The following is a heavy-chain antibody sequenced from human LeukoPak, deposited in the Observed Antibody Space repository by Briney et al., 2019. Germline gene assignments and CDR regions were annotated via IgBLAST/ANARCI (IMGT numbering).Heavy chain of an antibody. V-gene: IGHV3-30*04. J-gene: IGHJ4*02. CDR2: ISYDGSKK. CDR1: GFTFSNYA. Sequence: GGPLRLSCAASGFTFSNYAMHWVRLAPGKGLEWVAVISYDGSKKDYADSVKGRFTISRDNFKNTLYLQMNSLRVEDTAVYYCGREILEPGKTLTYWGQGSLITVSS. CDR3: GREILEPGKTLTY. D-gene: IGHD1-14*01.